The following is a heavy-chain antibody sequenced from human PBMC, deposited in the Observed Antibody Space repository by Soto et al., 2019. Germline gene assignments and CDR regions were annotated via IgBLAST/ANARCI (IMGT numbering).Heavy chain of an antibody. CDR3: ATSNCPLY. V-gene: IGHV3-7*05. CDR1: GFTFSSYS. J-gene: IGHJ4*02. Sequence: GGSLRLSCAASGFTFSSYSMNWVRQAPGRGLEWVANIKNDRSEIYYVDSVKGRFTISRDNAKNSLYLQMNSLTVEDTAVYFCATSNCPLYWGQGTLVTVSS. D-gene: IGHD2-15*01. CDR2: IKNDRSEI.